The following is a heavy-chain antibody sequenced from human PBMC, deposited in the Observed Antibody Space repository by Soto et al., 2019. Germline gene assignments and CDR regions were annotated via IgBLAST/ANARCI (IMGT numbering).Heavy chain of an antibody. Sequence: SETLSLTCTVSGGSISSSSYYWGWIRQPPGKGLEWIGSIYYSGSTYYNPSLKSRVTISVDTSKNQFSLKLSSVTAADTAVYYCARQALEPEFDPWGQGTLVTVSS. CDR2: IYYSGST. CDR3: ARQALEPEFDP. V-gene: IGHV4-39*01. CDR1: GGSISSSSYY. J-gene: IGHJ5*02.